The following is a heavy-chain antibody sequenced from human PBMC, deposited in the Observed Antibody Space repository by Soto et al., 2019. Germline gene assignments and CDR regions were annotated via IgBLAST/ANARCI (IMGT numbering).Heavy chain of an antibody. CDR1: GGSFSCYY. V-gene: IGHV4-34*01. J-gene: IGHJ3*02. Sequence: SETLSLTCAVYGGSFSCYYWIWIRQPPGKGLEWIGEINHSGSTNYNPSLKSRVTVSVDTSKNQFSLKLSSVTAADTAVYYCARGVSGAFDIWGQGTMVTVSS. CDR2: INHSGST. CDR3: ARGVSGAFDI.